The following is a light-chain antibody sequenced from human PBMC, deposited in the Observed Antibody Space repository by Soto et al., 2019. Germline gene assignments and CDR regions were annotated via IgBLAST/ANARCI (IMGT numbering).Light chain of an antibody. J-gene: IGKJ1*01. CDR1: QSVSSN. CDR2: DAS. CDR3: QQYNNWPWT. V-gene: IGKV3-15*01. Sequence: EIVMTQSPATLSVSPGERATLSCRASQSVSSNLAWYQQKLGQAPRLLIYDASTRATGIPARFSGSGSGTEFTLTISSLPSEDFAVYYCQQYNNWPWTFGQGTKVEIK.